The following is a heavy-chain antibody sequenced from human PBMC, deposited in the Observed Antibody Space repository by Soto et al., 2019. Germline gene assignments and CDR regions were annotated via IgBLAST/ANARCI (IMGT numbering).Heavy chain of an antibody. V-gene: IGHV3-23*01. J-gene: IGHJ5*02. CDR1: GFTFSRYA. Sequence: SMRLYSAASGFTFSRYAMSWVRQAPGKGLEWVSAISGSGGSTYYADSVKGRFTISRDNSKNTLYLQMNSLRAEDTAVYYCAKDKSAAALSWFDPWGQGTLVTVSS. D-gene: IGHD6-13*01. CDR2: ISGSGGST. CDR3: AKDKSAAALSWFDP.